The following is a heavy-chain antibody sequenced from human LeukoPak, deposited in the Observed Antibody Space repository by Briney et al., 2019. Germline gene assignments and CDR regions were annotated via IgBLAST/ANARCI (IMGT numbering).Heavy chain of an antibody. V-gene: IGHV1-24*01. CDR3: ATEGRSGYYRNYFDY. Sequence: ASVKVSCKVSGYTLTELSMHWVRQAPGKGLEWMGGFDPEDGETIYAQKFQGRVTMTEDTSTDTAYMELCSLRSEDTAVYYCATEGRSGYYRNYFDYWGQGTLVTVSS. D-gene: IGHD3-3*01. J-gene: IGHJ4*02. CDR2: FDPEDGET. CDR1: GYTLTELS.